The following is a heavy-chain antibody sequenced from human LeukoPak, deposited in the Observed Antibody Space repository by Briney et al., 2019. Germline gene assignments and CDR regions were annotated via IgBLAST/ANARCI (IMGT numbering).Heavy chain of an antibody. Sequence: GESLKISCEGSGYSFSTYWIAWVRQMPGKGLEWMGSIYPRDSEIRYGPSFQGQVTISADNSISTAYLQWSSLKASDTAMYYCARPAYSSSLSSHFDPWGQGTLVTVSS. CDR2: IYPRDSEI. V-gene: IGHV5-51*01. CDR1: GYSFSTYW. CDR3: ARPAYSSSLSSHFDP. D-gene: IGHD6-13*01. J-gene: IGHJ5*02.